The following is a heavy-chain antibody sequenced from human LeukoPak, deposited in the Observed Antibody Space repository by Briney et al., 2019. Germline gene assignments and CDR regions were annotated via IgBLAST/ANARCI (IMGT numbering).Heavy chain of an antibody. CDR2: MNPNSGNI. CDR1: GYTFTSYD. D-gene: IGHD3-9*01. Sequence: ASVKVSCKASGYTFTSYDINWVRQATGQGLEWMGWMNPNSGNIGYAQKFQGRVTMTRNTSISTAYMEVSSLRSEDTAMYYCARGTRGEILTGYSLGYWGQGTLVTVSS. V-gene: IGHV1-8*01. J-gene: IGHJ4*02. CDR3: ARGTRGEILTGYSLGY.